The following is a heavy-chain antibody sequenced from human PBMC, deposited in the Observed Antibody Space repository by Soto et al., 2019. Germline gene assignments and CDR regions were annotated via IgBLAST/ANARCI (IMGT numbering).Heavy chain of an antibody. D-gene: IGHD3-10*01. J-gene: IGHJ4*02. CDR2: IWYDGSNK. CDR3: ARENYGSGSFDY. Sequence: QVQLVESGGGVVQPGRSLRLSCAASGFTFSSYGMHWVRQAPGKGLEWVAVIWYDGSNKYYADSVKGRFTISRDNFNNTLYLQMNSLRAQDTAVYYWARENYGSGSFDYWGQGTLVTVSS. CDR1: GFTFSSYG. V-gene: IGHV3-33*01.